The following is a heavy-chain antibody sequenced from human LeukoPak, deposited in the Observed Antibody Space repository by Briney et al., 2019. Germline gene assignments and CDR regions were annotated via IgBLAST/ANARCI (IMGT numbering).Heavy chain of an antibody. Sequence: PSETLSLTCTVSGGSISSSSYYWGWIRQPPGKGLEWIGSIYYSGSTYYNPSLKSRVTISVDTSKNQFSLKLSSVTAADTAVYYCARWGEDDYGDYVPDYWGQGTLVTVSS. CDR2: IYYSGST. CDR3: ARWGEDDYGDYVPDY. CDR1: GGSISSSSYY. V-gene: IGHV4-39*07. D-gene: IGHD4-17*01. J-gene: IGHJ4*02.